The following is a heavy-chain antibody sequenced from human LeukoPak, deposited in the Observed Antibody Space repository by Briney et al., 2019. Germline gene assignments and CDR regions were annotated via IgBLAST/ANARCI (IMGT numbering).Heavy chain of an antibody. V-gene: IGHV3-20*04. D-gene: IGHD1-26*01. CDR2: INRNSGTT. CDR3: ARQSSGSYYSDFYYYYMDV. Sequence: PGGSLRLSCAASGFTFDDYGMSWVRQAPGKGLEWVSGINRNSGTTGYADSVKGRFTISRDNAKNSLYLQMNSLRPEDTALYYCARQSSGSYYSDFYYYYMDVWGKGTTVTVSS. CDR1: GFTFDDYG. J-gene: IGHJ6*03.